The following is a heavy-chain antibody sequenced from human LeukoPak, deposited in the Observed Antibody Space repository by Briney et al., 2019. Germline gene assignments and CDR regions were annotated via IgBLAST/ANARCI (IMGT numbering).Heavy chain of an antibody. D-gene: IGHD2-8*01. V-gene: IGHV3-33*01. CDR2: IWYDGSNK. CDR1: GFTFRSYG. J-gene: IGHJ6*02. CDR3: AREGGLCTNGVCATLYYGMDV. Sequence: AGSLTLSCAASGFTFRSYGMHWVRQAPGKGLEWVATIWYDGSNKYYGVAGKGRFTISRDNSKNPLYLQMNSPRAEDTAVYHCAREGGLCTNGVCATLYYGMDVWGQGTTVTVSS.